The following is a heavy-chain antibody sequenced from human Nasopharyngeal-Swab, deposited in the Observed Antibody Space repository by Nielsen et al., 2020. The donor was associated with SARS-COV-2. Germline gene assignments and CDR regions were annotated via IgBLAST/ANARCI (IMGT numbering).Heavy chain of an antibody. V-gene: IGHV3-73*01. CDR2: IRSKAHNYAA. D-gene: IGHD5-12*01. Sequence: GESLKISCAVSGFTFSGSAMHWVRQASGKGLEWVGRIRSKAHNYAAVYAASVEGRFTISRDDSKKTAFLQMDSLKSEDTAVYFCVRQTGYHFDSWGQGTLVTVSS. CDR1: GFTFSGSA. J-gene: IGHJ4*02. CDR3: VRQTGYHFDS.